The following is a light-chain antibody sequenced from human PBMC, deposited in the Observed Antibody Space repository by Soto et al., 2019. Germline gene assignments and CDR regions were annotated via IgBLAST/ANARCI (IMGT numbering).Light chain of an antibody. CDR2: DVN. CDR3: CSYAGSYTWV. CDR1: SSDVGVYDY. V-gene: IGLV2-11*01. J-gene: IGLJ3*02. Sequence: SCTGTSSDVGVYDYVSWYQQHPGKAPKLMIYDVNKRPSGVPDRFSGSKSGNTASLTISGLQAEDEADYYCCSYAGSYTWVFGGGTKLTVL.